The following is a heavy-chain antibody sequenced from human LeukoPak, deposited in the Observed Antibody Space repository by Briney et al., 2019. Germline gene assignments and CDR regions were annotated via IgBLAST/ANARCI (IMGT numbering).Heavy chain of an antibody. Sequence: SETLSLTCVVSGDSISSRNWWSWVRQPPEKGLEWIGEIFHSGSTNCNPSLKSRVTISADKSRNLFSLNLSSVTAADTAVYYCAKASVVVTADPDAFDMWGQGTLVTVSS. CDR1: GDSISSRNW. CDR2: IFHSGST. J-gene: IGHJ3*02. V-gene: IGHV4/OR15-8*01. CDR3: AKASVVVTADPDAFDM. D-gene: IGHD2-21*02.